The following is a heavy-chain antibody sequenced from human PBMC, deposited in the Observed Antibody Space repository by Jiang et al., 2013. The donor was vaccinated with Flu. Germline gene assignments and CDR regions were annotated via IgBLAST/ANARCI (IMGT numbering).Heavy chain of an antibody. CDR2: ISAYNGNT. J-gene: IGHJ4*02. D-gene: IGHD3-16*02. Sequence: SGAEVKKPGASVKVSCKASGYTFTSYGISWVRQAPGQGLEWMGWISAYNGNTNYAQKLQGRVTMTTDTSTSTAYMELRSLRSDDTAVYYCARVGAQYDYVWGSYRRMSQLDYWGQGTLVTVSS. CDR3: ARVGAQYDYVWGSYRRMSQLDY. CDR1: GYTFTSYG. V-gene: IGHV1-18*04.